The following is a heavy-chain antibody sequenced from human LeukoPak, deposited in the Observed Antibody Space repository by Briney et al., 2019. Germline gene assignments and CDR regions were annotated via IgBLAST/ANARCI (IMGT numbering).Heavy chain of an antibody. V-gene: IGHV1-69*01. CDR1: GGTFSSYA. D-gene: IGHD5-12*01. J-gene: IGHJ4*02. CDR2: FIPIFGAA. Sequence: ASVKVSCKASGGTFSSYAISWVRQAPGQGLEWMGGFIPIFGAANYAQKFQGRVTITADESTSTAYMELSSLRSEDTAVYYCTTDPVPDIVATIRLNDYWGQGTLVTVSS. CDR3: TTDPVPDIVATIRLNDY.